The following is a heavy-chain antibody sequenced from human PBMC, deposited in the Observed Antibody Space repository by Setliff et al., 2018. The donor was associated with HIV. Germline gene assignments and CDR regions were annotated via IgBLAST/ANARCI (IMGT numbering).Heavy chain of an antibody. CDR3: ARSQETSVAATEI. Sequence: PSQTLSLTCAVSGASISDGTFYWSWIRQPAGKGLEWIGHLYIRTGTTNYSPSLKGRVPISLDTSNNQFSLSLSSVTASDTAVYFCARSQETSVAATEIWGQGTMVTVSS. CDR1: GASISDGTFY. V-gene: IGHV4-61*09. CDR2: LYIRTGTT. J-gene: IGHJ3*02. D-gene: IGHD2-15*01.